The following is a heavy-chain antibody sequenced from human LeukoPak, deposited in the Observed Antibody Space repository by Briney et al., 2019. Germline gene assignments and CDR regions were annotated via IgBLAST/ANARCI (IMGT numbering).Heavy chain of an antibody. V-gene: IGHV4-34*01. CDR1: GGSFSGYY. D-gene: IGHD2-8*02. Sequence: SETLSLTCAVYGGSFSGYYWSWIRQPPGKGLEWIGEINHSGSTNYNPSLKSRVTISVDTPKNQFSLKLSSVTAADTAVYYCARRPGSKAPGGVWAYNWFDPWGQGTLVTVSS. CDR3: ARRPGSKAPGGVWAYNWFDP. CDR2: INHSGST. J-gene: IGHJ5*02.